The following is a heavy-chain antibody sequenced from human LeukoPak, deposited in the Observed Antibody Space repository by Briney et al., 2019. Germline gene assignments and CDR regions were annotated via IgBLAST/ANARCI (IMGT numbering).Heavy chain of an antibody. J-gene: IGHJ4*02. CDR2: INHSGST. CDR1: GGSFSGYY. D-gene: IGHD5-12*01. CDR3: ATSHIVATIH. Sequence: PSETLSLTCAVYGGSFSGYYWSWIRQPPGKGLEWIGEINHSGSTNYNPSLKRRVTISVDTSKNQFSLKLSSVTAADTAVYYCATSHIVATIHWGQRTLVTVSS. V-gene: IGHV4-34*01.